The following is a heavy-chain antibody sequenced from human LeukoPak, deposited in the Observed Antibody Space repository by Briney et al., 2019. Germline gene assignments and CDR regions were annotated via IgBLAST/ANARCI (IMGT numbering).Heavy chain of an antibody. D-gene: IGHD2-15*01. CDR2: INWNGGST. CDR3: ARLGGGSCSPMDV. V-gene: IGHV3-20*04. Sequence: PGGSLRLSCAASGFTFDDYGMSWVRQAPGRGLEWVSGINWNGGSTGYADSVKGRFTISRDNAKNSLYLQMNSLRAEDTALYYCARLGGGSCSPMDVWGKGTTVTVSS. J-gene: IGHJ6*03. CDR1: GFTFDDYG.